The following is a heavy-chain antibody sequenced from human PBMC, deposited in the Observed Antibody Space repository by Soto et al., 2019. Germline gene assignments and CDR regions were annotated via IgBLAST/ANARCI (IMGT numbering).Heavy chain of an antibody. CDR3: VQVVPPPTDAFDI. J-gene: IGHJ3*02. V-gene: IGHV1-18*01. Sequence: GASVKVSCKASGYTFTSYGISWVRQAPGQGLEWMGWISAYHGNTNYAQKLQGRVTMTTDKSTSTAYMELSSLRSEDTAVYYCVQVVPPPTDAFDIWGQGTMVTVSS. CDR1: GYTFTSYG. CDR2: ISAYHGNT. D-gene: IGHD2-2*01.